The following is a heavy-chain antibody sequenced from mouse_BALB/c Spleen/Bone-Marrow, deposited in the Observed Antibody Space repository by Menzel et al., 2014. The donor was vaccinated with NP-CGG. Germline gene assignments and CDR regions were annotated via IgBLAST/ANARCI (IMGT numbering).Heavy chain of an antibody. CDR2: ISTGGSQT. CDR1: GFTFSSCG. D-gene: IGHD2-3*01. Sequence: EVKLMESGGDLVKPGGSLKLSCAASGFTFSSCGMSWVRQTPDKRLEWVATISTGGSQTYYTDSVKGRFTISRDNAKNTLYLQMSSLKSEDSAIYYCARRGYDNSYWYFGVWGAGTTVTVSS. V-gene: IGHV5-6*02. CDR3: ARRGYDNSYWYFGV. J-gene: IGHJ1*01.